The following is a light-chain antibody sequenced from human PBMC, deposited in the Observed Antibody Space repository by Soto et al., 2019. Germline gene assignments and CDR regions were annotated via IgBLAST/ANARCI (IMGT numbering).Light chain of an antibody. Sequence: QSALTQPASVSGSPGQSITISCTGTSSDVGGYNYVSWYQQHPGKAPKLMIYDVSNRPSGVSNRFSGSKSGNTASLTISGPKAEDEADYYCSSYTSSSTSVVFGGGTKVT. CDR3: SSYTSSSTSVV. V-gene: IGLV2-14*01. CDR1: SSDVGGYNY. CDR2: DVS. J-gene: IGLJ2*01.